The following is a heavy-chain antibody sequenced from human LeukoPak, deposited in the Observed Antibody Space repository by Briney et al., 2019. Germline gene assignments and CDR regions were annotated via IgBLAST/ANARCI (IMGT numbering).Heavy chain of an antibody. CDR3: VRDAFTAGDH. CDR2: IRYDGSNK. V-gene: IGHV3-30*02. Sequence: GGSLRLSCAASGFNLSSYGMHWVRQAPGKGLEWVAFIRYDGSNKYYADSVKGRFTISRDNSKNTLYLQMNSLRAEDTAVYYCVRDAFTAGDHWGQGTLVTVSS. J-gene: IGHJ4*02. CDR1: GFNLSSYG. D-gene: IGHD2-8*02.